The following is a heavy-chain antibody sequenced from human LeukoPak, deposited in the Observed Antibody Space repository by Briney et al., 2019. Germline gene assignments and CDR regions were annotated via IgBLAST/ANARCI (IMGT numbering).Heavy chain of an antibody. J-gene: IGHJ4*02. CDR1: GGTFSSYA. CDR2: IIPIFGTA. Sequence: SVKVSCKASGGTFSSYAISWVRQAPGQGLEWMGGIIPIFGTANYAQKFQGRVTITADESTSTAYMELSSLRSEDAAVYYCARGLGSYDTTWYPPLRYWGQGTLVTVSS. V-gene: IGHV1-69*13. CDR3: ARGLGSYDTTWYPPLRY. D-gene: IGHD3-22*01.